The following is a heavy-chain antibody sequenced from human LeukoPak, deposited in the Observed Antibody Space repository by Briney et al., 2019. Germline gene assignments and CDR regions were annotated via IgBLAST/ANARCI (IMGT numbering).Heavy chain of an antibody. V-gene: IGHV3-30-3*01. Sequence: GGSLRLSCAASGFTFSSYAMHWVRQAPGKGLEWVAVISYDGSNKYYADSVKGRFTISRDNSKNTLYLQMNSLRAEDTAVYYCARGTVTTEFDYWGQGTLVTVSS. CDR3: ARGTVTTEFDY. CDR1: GFTFSSYA. D-gene: IGHD4-17*01. J-gene: IGHJ4*02. CDR2: ISYDGSNK.